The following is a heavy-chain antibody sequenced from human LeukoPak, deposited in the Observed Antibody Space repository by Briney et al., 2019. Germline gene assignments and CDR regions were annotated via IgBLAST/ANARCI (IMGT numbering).Heavy chain of an antibody. J-gene: IGHJ4*02. V-gene: IGHV3-11*01. CDR1: GFTFSGYY. CDR3: TKDAPPTNSIWDHFDS. D-gene: IGHD1-26*01. Sequence: PGGSLRLSCAASGFTFSGYYMSWIRQAPGKGLEWVAYISSSGSTIYYADFVKGRFTISKHNAKTSLYLQMNSLRAEHTAMYFCTKDAPPTNSIWDHFDSWGQGTLVTVSS. CDR2: ISSSGSTI.